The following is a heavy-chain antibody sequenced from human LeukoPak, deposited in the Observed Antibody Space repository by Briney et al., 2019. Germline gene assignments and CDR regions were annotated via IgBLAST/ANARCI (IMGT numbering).Heavy chain of an antibody. CDR2: LNWNGDNT. V-gene: IGHV3-20*04. D-gene: IGHD3-10*01. CDR1: GFTFGDYG. CDR3: ARGRGDC. Sequence: PGGSLRLSCAASGFTFGDYGMSWVRQAPGKGLEWVSGLNWNGDNTGYADSVKGRFTISRDNAKNSLYLQMNNLRAEDTAVYYCARGRGDCWGQGTLVTVSS. J-gene: IGHJ4*02.